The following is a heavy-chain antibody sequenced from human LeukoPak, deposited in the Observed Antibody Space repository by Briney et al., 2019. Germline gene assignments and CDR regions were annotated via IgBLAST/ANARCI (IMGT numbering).Heavy chain of an antibody. Sequence: TGGSLRLSCAASGFTFSSYSMNWVRQAPGKGLEWGSYISSSSSTIYYADSGKGRFTIARDNAKNSLYLQMNSLRAEDTAVYFCARVGALSSSWLLYWGQGTLVTVSS. CDR3: ARVGALSSSWLLY. CDR1: GFTFSSYS. J-gene: IGHJ4*02. CDR2: ISSSSSTI. V-gene: IGHV3-48*01. D-gene: IGHD6-13*01.